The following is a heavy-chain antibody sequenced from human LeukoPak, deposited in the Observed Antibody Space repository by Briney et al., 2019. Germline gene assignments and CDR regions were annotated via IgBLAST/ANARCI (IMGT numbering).Heavy chain of an antibody. Sequence: SETLSLTCAVYGGSFSGYSWNWIRQPPGKGLEWIGEISHSGITNYNPSLKSRVTILEDKSKNQFSLKMSSATAADTAVYYCARHLRRRIWFGEFWGQGTLVTVSS. D-gene: IGHD3-10*01. CDR3: ARHLRRRIWFGEF. CDR2: ISHSGIT. CDR1: GGSFSGYS. J-gene: IGHJ4*02. V-gene: IGHV4-34*01.